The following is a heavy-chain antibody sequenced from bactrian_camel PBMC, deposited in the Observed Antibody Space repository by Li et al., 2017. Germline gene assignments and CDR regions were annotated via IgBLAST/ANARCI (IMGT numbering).Heavy chain of an antibody. Sequence: HVQLVESGGGSVQAGGSLRLSCVASGNTWSRYCMGWFRQVPGKEREGVATINRQGVTNYADSVKGRFTISQDLSKNTVYLQMDSLKPEDTAVYYCAADLSPYSDCSDRRIGYWGQGTQVTVS. J-gene: IGHJ6*01. CDR2: INRQGVT. D-gene: IGHD4*01. CDR3: AADLSPYSDCSDRRIGY. V-gene: IGHV3S53*01. CDR1: GNTWSRYC.